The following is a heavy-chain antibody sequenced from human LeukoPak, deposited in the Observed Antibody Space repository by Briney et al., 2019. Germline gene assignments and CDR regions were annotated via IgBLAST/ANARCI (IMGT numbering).Heavy chain of an antibody. J-gene: IGHJ3*02. V-gene: IGHV3-48*01. Sequence: GGSLRLSCAASGFTFSSYSMNWVRQAPGKGLEWVSYISSSSSTIYYADSVKGRFTISRDNAKNSLYLQMNSLRAEDTAVYYCASGDYDFWSGYLDAFDIWGQGTMVTVSS. CDR2: ISSSSSTI. D-gene: IGHD3-3*01. CDR3: ASGDYDFWSGYLDAFDI. CDR1: GFTFSSYS.